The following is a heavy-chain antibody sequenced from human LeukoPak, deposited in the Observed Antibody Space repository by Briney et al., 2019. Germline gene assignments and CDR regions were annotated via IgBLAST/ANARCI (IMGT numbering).Heavy chain of an antibody. CDR1: GFTFSSYS. CDR2: ISSSSSYI. Sequence: PGGSLRLSCAASGFTFSSYSMNWVRQAPGKGLEWVSSISSSSSYIYYADSVKGRFTISRDNAKNSLYLQMNSLRAEDTAVYYRARLGIAVAGANNDAFDIWGQGTMVTVSS. CDR3: ARLGIAVAGANNDAFDI. V-gene: IGHV3-21*01. D-gene: IGHD6-19*01. J-gene: IGHJ3*02.